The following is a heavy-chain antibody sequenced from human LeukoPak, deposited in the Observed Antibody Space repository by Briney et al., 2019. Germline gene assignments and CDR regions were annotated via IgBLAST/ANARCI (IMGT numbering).Heavy chain of an antibody. CDR2: IYHSGST. V-gene: IGHV4-59*01. CDR1: GGSISSYY. D-gene: IGHD3-22*01. J-gene: IGHJ3*02. Sequence: PSETLSLTCTVSGGSISSYYWSWIRQPPGKGLEWIGEIYHSGSTNYNPSLKSRVTISVDKSKNQFSLKLSSVTAADTAVYYCARDRWGDSSGYYYEDAFDIWGQGTMVTVSS. CDR3: ARDRWGDSSGYYYEDAFDI.